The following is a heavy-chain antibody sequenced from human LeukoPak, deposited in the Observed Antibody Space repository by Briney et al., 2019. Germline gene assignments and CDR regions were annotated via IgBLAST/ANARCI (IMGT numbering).Heavy chain of an antibody. CDR1: GFTFSSYA. Sequence: GGSLRLSCAASGFTFSSYAMHWVRQAPGKGLEWVAVISYDGSNKYYADSVKGRFTISRDNSKNTLYLQMNSLRAEDTAVYYCARSLYSSGWYFGYFQHWGQGTLVTVSS. D-gene: IGHD6-19*01. CDR3: ARSLYSSGWYFGYFQH. J-gene: IGHJ1*01. CDR2: ISYDGSNK. V-gene: IGHV3-30-3*01.